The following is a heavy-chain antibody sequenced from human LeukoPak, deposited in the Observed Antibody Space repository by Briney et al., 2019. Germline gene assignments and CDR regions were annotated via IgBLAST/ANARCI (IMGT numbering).Heavy chain of an antibody. CDR3: ARGSTGTANFDY. V-gene: IGHV4-59*01. CDR2: IYYSGST. D-gene: IGHD1-1*01. CDR1: GGSISSYY. J-gene: IGHJ4*02. Sequence: SETLSLTCTVSGGSISSYYWSWIRQPPGRGLEWIGYIYYSGSTNYDPSLKSRVTISVDTSKNQFSLKLSSVTAADTAVYYCARGSTGTANFDYWGQGTLVTVSS.